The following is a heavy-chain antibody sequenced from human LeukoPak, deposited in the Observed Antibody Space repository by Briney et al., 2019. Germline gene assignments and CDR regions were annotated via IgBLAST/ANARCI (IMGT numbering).Heavy chain of an antibody. D-gene: IGHD3-22*01. J-gene: IGHJ4*02. CDR2: FDPEDGET. CDR3: ATGYDRSVTMIVVPLGY. V-gene: IGHV1-24*01. Sequence: ASVKVSCKVSGYTLTELSMHWVRQAPGKGLEWMGGFDPEDGETIYAQKFQGRVTMTEDTSTDTAYMELSSLRSEDTAVYYCATGYDRSVTMIVVPLGYWGQGTLVTVSS. CDR1: GYTLTELS.